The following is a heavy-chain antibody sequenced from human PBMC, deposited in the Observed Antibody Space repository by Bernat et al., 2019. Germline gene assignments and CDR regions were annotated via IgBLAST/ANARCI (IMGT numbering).Heavy chain of an antibody. V-gene: IGHV3-33*01. J-gene: IGHJ3*02. CDR2: IWYDGSNK. CDR1: GFTFSSYG. CDR3: EREDDYWSGYRVTNSDAFDI. D-gene: IGHD3-3*01. Sequence: QVQLVESGGGVVQSGRSLRLSCAASGFTFSSYGMHWVRQAPGKGLEWVAVIWYDGSNKYYADSVKGRFTISRDNSKNTLYLQMNSLRAEDTAVYYCEREDDYWSGYRVTNSDAFDIWGQGTMVTVSS.